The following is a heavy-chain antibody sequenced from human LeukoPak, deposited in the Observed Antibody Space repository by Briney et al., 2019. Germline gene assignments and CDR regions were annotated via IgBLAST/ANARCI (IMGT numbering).Heavy chain of an antibody. CDR3: ARGSHIVVVIASHTNDY. Sequence: ASVKVSCKASGYTFTGYYMHWVRQAPGQGLEWVGIINPSGGSTSYAQKFQGRVTMTRDTSTSTVYMELSSLRSEDTAVYYCARGSHIVVVIASHTNDYWGQGTLVTVPS. V-gene: IGHV1-46*03. CDR1: GYTFTGYY. CDR2: INPSGGST. D-gene: IGHD2-21*01. J-gene: IGHJ4*02.